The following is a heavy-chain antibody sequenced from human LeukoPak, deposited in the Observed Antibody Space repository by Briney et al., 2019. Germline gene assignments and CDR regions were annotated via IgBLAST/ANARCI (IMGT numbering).Heavy chain of an antibody. D-gene: IGHD3-9*01. J-gene: IGHJ3*02. Sequence: SETLSLTCTVSGGSISSYYWSWIRQPPGKGLEWIGYIYYSGSTNYNPSLKSRVTISVDTSKNQFSLKLSSVTAADTAVCYCARQLLYYDILTGYYPDAFDIWGQGTMVTVSS. CDR1: GGSISSYY. CDR3: ARQLLYYDILTGYYPDAFDI. V-gene: IGHV4-59*08. CDR2: IYYSGST.